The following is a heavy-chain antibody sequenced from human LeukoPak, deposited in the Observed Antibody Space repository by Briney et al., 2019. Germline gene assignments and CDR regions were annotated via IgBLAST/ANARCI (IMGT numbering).Heavy chain of an antibody. CDR2: IYTSGST. D-gene: IGHD3-22*01. CDR3: ARGYYYDSSGIDY. CDR1: GGSISSGSYY. Sequence: SETLSLTCTVSGGSISSGSYYWSWIRQPAGKGLEWIGRIYTSGSTNYNPSLKSRVTISVDTSKNQFSLKLSSVTAADTGVYYCARGYYYDSSGIDYWGQGTLVTVSS. V-gene: IGHV4-61*02. J-gene: IGHJ4*02.